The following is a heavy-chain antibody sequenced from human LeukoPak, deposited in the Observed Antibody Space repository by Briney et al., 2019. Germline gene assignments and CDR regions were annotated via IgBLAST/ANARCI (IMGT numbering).Heavy chain of an antibody. CDR2: INDSGST. J-gene: IGHJ4*02. D-gene: IGHD6-13*01. Sequence: GSLRLSCAASGFTFSTYAMTWVRQPPGKGLEWIGEINDSGSTNYNPSLKSRVTISVDTSKNQFSLKLSSVTAADTAVYYCARGRKQLLWGQGTLVTVSS. CDR3: ARGRKQLL. CDR1: GFTFSTYA. V-gene: IGHV4-34*01.